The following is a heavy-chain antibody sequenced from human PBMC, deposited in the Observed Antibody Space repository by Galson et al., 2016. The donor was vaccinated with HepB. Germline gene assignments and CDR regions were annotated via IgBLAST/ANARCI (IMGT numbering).Heavy chain of an antibody. V-gene: IGHV1-2*06. J-gene: IGHJ4*02. CDR2: INPSSVDT. CDR1: GFTFTDYF. D-gene: IGHD3-16*01. Sequence: SVKVSCKASGFTFTDYFIHWVRQAPGQGLEWMGRINPSSVDTNYAQNFQGRVTLTRDTSISTAYMELTSLTSDDTAVYYCARSISLRGNLYFDFWGQGTLVTVSS. CDR3: ARSISLRGNLYFDF.